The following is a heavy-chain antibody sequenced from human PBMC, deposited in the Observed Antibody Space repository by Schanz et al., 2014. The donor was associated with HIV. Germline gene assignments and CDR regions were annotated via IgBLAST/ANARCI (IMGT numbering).Heavy chain of an antibody. CDR2: IWYDGSNK. V-gene: IGHV3-33*01. CDR1: GFSFSSYG. CDR3: ARVALAVDGADYGMDV. Sequence: QVQLVESGGGVVQPGGSLRLSCAASGFSFSSYGMHWVRQAPGKGLEWVAIIWYDGSNKYYSEYVKGRFTISRDKSKNTLYLEMNSLRVEDTAVYYCARVALAVDGADYGMDVWGQGIMVTVSS. J-gene: IGHJ6*02. D-gene: IGHD2-2*01.